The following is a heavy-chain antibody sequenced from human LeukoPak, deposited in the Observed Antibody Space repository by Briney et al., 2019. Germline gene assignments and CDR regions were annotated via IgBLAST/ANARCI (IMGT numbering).Heavy chain of an antibody. CDR3: ARERAGAKEY. D-gene: IGHD6-13*01. Sequence: GGSLRLSCAASGFTLSSYWMDWVRQTPGKGLVWVSRIDSDGSRIGYADSVKGRFTISRDNAKNTLSLQMNSLTVEDTAIYYCARERAGAKEYWGQGTLVTVSS. CDR2: IDSDGSRI. J-gene: IGHJ4*02. V-gene: IGHV3-74*01. CDR1: GFTLSSYW.